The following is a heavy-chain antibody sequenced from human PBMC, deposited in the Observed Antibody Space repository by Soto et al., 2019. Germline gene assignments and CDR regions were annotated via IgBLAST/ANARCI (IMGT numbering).Heavy chain of an antibody. CDR2: ISASGGST. Sequence: PGGSLRLSCAASGFTFSTYGMSWVRQAPGKGLEWVSGISASGGSTYYADSVKGRFTISRDNSKSTMYLQMNSLRAEDTALYYCAKSNRPTAHFDYWGLGTLVTVSS. D-gene: IGHD4-4*01. CDR3: AKSNRPTAHFDY. V-gene: IGHV3-23*01. CDR1: GFTFSTYG. J-gene: IGHJ4*02.